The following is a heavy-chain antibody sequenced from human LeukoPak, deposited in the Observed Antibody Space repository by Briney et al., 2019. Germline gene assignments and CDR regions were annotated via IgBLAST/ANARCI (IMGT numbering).Heavy chain of an antibody. CDR3: ARAYYDFWSGPSPVDFDY. CDR1: GYTFTGYY. V-gene: IGHV1-2*02. J-gene: IGHJ4*02. CDR2: INPNSGGT. D-gene: IGHD3-3*01. Sequence: ASVKVSCKASGYTFTGYYMHWVRQAPGQGLEWMGWINPNSGGTNYAQKFQGRVTMTRDTSISTAYMELSRLRSDDTAVYHCARAYYDFWSGPSPVDFDYWGQGTLVTVSS.